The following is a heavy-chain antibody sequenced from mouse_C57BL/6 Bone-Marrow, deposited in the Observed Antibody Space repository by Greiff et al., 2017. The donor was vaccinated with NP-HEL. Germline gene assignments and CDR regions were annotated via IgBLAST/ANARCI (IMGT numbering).Heavy chain of an antibody. CDR2: INPYNGGP. Sequence: EVQLQQSGPVLVKPGASVKMSCKASGYTFTDYYMNWVKQSHGKSLEWIGVINPYNGGPSYNQKFKGKATLTVDKSSSTAYMELNSLTAEDSAVYYCARGHWGFDYWGQGTTLTVSS. J-gene: IGHJ2*01. V-gene: IGHV1-19*01. CDR1: GYTFTDYY. CDR3: ARGHWGFDY. D-gene: IGHD4-1*01.